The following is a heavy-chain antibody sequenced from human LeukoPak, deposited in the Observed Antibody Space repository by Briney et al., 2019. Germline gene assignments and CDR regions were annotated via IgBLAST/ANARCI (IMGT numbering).Heavy chain of an antibody. CDR3: ARGYGSGRPYNVDY. D-gene: IGHD3-10*01. V-gene: IGHV4-38-2*02. Sequence: SETLSLTCTVSGYSISSGYYWGWIRQPPGKGLEWIGSIYHSGSTYYNPSLKSRVTISVDTSKNQFSLKLSSVTAADTAVYYCARGYGSGRPYNVDYWGQGTLVTVSS. CDR1: GYSISSGYY. J-gene: IGHJ4*02. CDR2: IYHSGST.